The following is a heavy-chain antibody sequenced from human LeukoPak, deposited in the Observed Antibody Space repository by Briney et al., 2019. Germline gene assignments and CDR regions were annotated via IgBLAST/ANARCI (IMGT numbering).Heavy chain of an antibody. D-gene: IGHD3-3*01. CDR2: INAGNGNT. Sequence: ASVKVSCKASGCTFTSYAMHWVRQAPGQRLEWMGWINAGNGNTKYSQKFQGRVTITRDTSASTAYMELSSLRSEDTAVYYCAREASSDFYDFWSGYYSSGMDVWGQGTTVTVSS. CDR3: AREASSDFYDFWSGYYSSGMDV. CDR1: GCTFTSYA. J-gene: IGHJ6*02. V-gene: IGHV1-3*01.